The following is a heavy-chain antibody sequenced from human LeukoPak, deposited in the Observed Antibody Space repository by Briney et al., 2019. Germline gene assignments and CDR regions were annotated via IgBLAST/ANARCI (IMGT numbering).Heavy chain of an antibody. V-gene: IGHV4-38-2*02. J-gene: IGHJ4*02. CDR1: GYSISSGYY. CDR3: ARDLYYYDSSGYPHFDY. Sequence: PSETLSLTCTVSGYSISSGYYWGWIRQPPGKGLEWIGSIYHSGSTYYNPSLKSRVTISVDTSKNQFSLKLSSVTAADTAVYYCARDLYYYDSSGYPHFDYWGQGTLVTVSS. D-gene: IGHD3-22*01. CDR2: IYHSGST.